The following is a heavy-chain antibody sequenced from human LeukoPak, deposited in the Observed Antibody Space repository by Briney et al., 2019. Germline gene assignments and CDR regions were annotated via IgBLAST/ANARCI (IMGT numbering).Heavy chain of an antibody. Sequence: PSETLSLTCTVSGGSISSSSYYWGWIRQPPGKGLEWIGSIYYSGSTYYNPSLKSRVTISVDTSKNQFSLKLSSVTAADTAVYYCARVSGGEYYYCYYMDVWGKGTTVTVSS. J-gene: IGHJ6*03. CDR3: ARVSGGEYYYCYYMDV. V-gene: IGHV4-39*07. CDR1: GGSISSSSYY. D-gene: IGHD2-15*01. CDR2: IYYSGST.